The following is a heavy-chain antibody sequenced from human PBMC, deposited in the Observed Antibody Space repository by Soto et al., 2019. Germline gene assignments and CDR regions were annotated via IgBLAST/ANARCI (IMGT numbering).Heavy chain of an antibody. J-gene: IGHJ2*01. CDR2: IYYSGST. D-gene: IGHD3-9*01. V-gene: IGHV4-30-4*01. CDR3: ARENVLRYFAWQSAPYFDL. Sequence: PSETLSLTCSVSGGSISSGDYYWNWIRQPPGKGLEWIGHIYYSGSTYYNSSLKSRVTIALDTSKNQFSLKLSAVTAAATAVYYCARENVLRYFAWQSAPYFDLWGRGTLVTVSS. CDR1: GGSISSGDYY.